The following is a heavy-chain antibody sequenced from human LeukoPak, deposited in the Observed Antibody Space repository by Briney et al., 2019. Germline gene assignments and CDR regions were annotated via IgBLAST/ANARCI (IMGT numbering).Heavy chain of an antibody. Sequence: ASVKVSCKASGYTFTGYYMHWVRQAPGQGLEWMGWINPNSGGTNYAQKFQGRVTMTRDTSISTACMELSRLRSDDTAVYYCARPATTTLYYMDVWGKGTTVTISS. CDR1: GYTFTGYY. D-gene: IGHD1-7*01. CDR3: ARPATTTLYYMDV. CDR2: INPNSGGT. V-gene: IGHV1-2*02. J-gene: IGHJ6*03.